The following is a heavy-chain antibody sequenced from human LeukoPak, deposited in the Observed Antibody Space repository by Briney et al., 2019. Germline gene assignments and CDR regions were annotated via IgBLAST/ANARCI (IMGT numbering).Heavy chain of an antibody. J-gene: IGHJ4*02. D-gene: IGHD5-24*01. CDR3: AGEMATTSLDAFDY. CDR1: GFTISSYA. CDR2: MSSSGNSK. Sequence: GGSLRLSCAASGFTISSYATSWVRQAPGKGLEWVSYMSSSGNSKHYADSVKGRFTISRDNAKNSLYLQMNSLRAEDTAVYYCAGEMATTSLDAFDYWGQGTLVTVSS. V-gene: IGHV3-48*03.